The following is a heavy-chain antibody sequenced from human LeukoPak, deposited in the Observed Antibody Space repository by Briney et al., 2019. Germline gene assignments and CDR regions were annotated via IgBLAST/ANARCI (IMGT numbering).Heavy chain of an antibody. Sequence: EESLKISCKPSGYTFSGQWIGWVRLVPGKGLEWVGKIHPSDSDTKYSPSFEGQVTISVDTSIRVVYLQWGSLKASDTAMYYCAKRHDYGPFDFWGQGTMVTVSS. CDR3: AKRHDYGPFDF. D-gene: IGHD4-17*01. CDR1: GYTFSGQW. J-gene: IGHJ3*01. V-gene: IGHV5-51*01. CDR2: IHPSDSDT.